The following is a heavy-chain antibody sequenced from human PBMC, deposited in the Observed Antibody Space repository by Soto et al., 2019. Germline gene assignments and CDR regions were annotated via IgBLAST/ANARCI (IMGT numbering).Heavy chain of an antibody. Sequence: GASVKVSCKASGCTFSSYAISCVRQAPGQGLEWMGGIIPIFGTANYAQKFQGRVTITADESTSTAYMELSSLRSEDTAVYYCARELLGGYGGKSDYWGQGTLVTVSS. V-gene: IGHV1-69*13. J-gene: IGHJ4*02. CDR1: GCTFSSYA. CDR3: ARELLGGYGGKSDY. D-gene: IGHD4-17*01. CDR2: IIPIFGTA.